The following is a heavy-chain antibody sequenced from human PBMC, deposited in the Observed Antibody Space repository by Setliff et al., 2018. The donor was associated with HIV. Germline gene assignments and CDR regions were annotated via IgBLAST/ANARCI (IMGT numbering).Heavy chain of an antibody. J-gene: IGHJ4*02. CDR1: GGTFSSYA. V-gene: IGHV1-69*13. Sequence: SVKVSCKASGGTFSSYAISWVRQAPGQGLEWMGGIIPIFGTANYAQKFQGRVTITADESTSTAYMELSSLRSEDTAVYYCSRDSGYSGYDPDYWGQGTLVTVSS. D-gene: IGHD5-12*01. CDR2: IIPIFGTA. CDR3: SRDSGYSGYDPDY.